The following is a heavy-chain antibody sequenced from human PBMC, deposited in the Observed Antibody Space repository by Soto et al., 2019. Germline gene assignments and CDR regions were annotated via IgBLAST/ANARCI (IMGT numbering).Heavy chain of an antibody. J-gene: IGHJ4*02. CDR3: ARDDRGYHYFDY. V-gene: IGHV4-31*03. CDR1: GGSISSGGYY. Sequence: QVQLQESGPGLVKPSQTLSLTCTVSGGSISSGGYYWSWIRQHPGKGLEWIGYIYYSGSTYYNPSLKSRVTIAVDTSKNQCSLKLSSVTAADTAVYYCARDDRGYHYFDYWGQGTLVTVSS. CDR2: IYYSGST. D-gene: IGHD5-18*01.